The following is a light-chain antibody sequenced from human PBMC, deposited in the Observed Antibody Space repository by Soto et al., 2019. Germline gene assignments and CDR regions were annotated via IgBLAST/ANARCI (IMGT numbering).Light chain of an antibody. CDR2: SAS. CDR1: QTISSW. Sequence: DIQMTQSPSTLSGSVGDRVTITCRASQTISSWLAWYQQKPGRAPNLLIYSASTLQSGVPSRFSGSGSETDFTLTISSLQPEDFATYYCQQGYSAPWTFGQGTKGDIK. V-gene: IGKV1-39*01. J-gene: IGKJ1*01. CDR3: QQGYSAPWT.